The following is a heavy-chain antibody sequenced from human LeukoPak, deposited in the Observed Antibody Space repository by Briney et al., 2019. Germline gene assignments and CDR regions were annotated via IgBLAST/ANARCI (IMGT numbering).Heavy chain of an antibody. CDR2: ISGSGGST. CDR3: AKSGYITIFGVVTKVGYYFDY. J-gene: IGHJ4*02. V-gene: IGHV3-23*01. Sequence: GGSLRLSCAASGFTFSSYAMSWVRQAPGKGLEWVSAISGSGGSTYYADSVKGRFTISRDNSKNTLYPQMNSLRAEDTAVYYCAKSGYITIFGVVTKVGYYFDYWGQGTLVTVSS. D-gene: IGHD3-3*01. CDR1: GFTFSSYA.